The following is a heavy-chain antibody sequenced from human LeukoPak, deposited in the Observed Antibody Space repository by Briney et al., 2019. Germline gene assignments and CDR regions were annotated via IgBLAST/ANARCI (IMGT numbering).Heavy chain of an antibody. CDR2: INPNSGGT. D-gene: IGHD3-22*01. Sequence: GASVKVSCKASGYTFTGYYMHWVRQAPGQGLEWMGWINPNSGGTNYAQKFQGRVTMTRDTSISTAYMELSRLRSDDTAVYYCARSRMARLTRIVVGPRDAFDIWGQGTMVTVSS. CDR3: ARSRMARLTRIVVGPRDAFDI. V-gene: IGHV1-2*02. J-gene: IGHJ3*02. CDR1: GYTFTGYY.